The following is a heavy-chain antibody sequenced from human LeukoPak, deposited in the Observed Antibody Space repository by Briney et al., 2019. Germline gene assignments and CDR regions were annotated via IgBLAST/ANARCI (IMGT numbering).Heavy chain of an antibody. J-gene: IGHJ5*02. V-gene: IGHV1-69*13. Sequence: SVKVSCKASGGTFSSYAISWVRQAPGQGLEWMGGIIPIFGTANYAQKFQGRVTITADESTSTAYMELSSLRSDDTAVYYCARDDSSGYYSGPWGQGTLVTVSS. CDR3: ARDDSSGYYSGP. CDR2: IIPIFGTA. D-gene: IGHD3-22*01. CDR1: GGTFSSYA.